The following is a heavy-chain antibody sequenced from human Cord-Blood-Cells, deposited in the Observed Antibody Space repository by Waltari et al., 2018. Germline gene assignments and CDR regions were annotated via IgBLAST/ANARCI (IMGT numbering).Heavy chain of an antibody. CDR3: ARSRNFDY. CDR1: GGSISSSSYY. J-gene: IGHJ4*02. V-gene: IGHV4-39*01. D-gene: IGHD6-6*01. Sequence: QLQLQESGPGLVKPSETLSLTCTVSGGSISSSSYYWGWVRQPPGEGLEWIGRIYYSGSTYYNPSLKSRVTISVDTSKNQFSLKLSSVTAADTAVYYCARSRNFDYWGQGTLVTVSS. CDR2: IYYSGST.